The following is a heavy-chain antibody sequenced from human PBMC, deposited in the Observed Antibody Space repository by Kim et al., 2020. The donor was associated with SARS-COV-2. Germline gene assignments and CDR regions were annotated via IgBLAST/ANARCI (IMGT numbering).Heavy chain of an antibody. CDR2: VSYSGRT. V-gene: IGHV4-39*02. J-gene: IGHJ2*01. CDR1: GGSISSDSYY. Sequence: SETLSLTCSVSGGSISSDSYYWGWIRQPPGKGLEWIGSVSYSGRTYYNLSLKSRVTISVDTSKNHFSLNLSSVTAADTAVYYCARRPLTYWVDWFFGLWGRGTLVTVSS. D-gene: IGHD2-8*02. CDR3: ARRPLTYWVDWFFGL.